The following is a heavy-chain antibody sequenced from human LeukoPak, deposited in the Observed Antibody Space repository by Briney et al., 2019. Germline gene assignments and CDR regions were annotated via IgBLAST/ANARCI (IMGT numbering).Heavy chain of an antibody. CDR2: INPNIGTK. Sequence: GASVKVSCKASGYTFTSYYMHWVRQAPGQGLEWMGIINPNIGTKRYAQKFQGRVILTRDPSTRTVYMELSSLTSEDTAVYHCAREATSRVVPASAGKDFDYWGQGTLVTVSS. D-gene: IGHD6-13*01. V-gene: IGHV1-46*01. CDR3: AREATSRVVPASAGKDFDY. CDR1: GYTFTSYY. J-gene: IGHJ4*02.